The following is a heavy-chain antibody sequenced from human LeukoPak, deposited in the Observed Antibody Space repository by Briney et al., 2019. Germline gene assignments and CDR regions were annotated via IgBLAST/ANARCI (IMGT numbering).Heavy chain of an antibody. CDR2: IWYDGSNK. D-gene: IGHD3-16*01. V-gene: IGHV3-33*08. CDR1: GCTFSSYA. CDR3: ARGGPGKIMGV. J-gene: IGHJ6*02. Sequence: GGSLRLSCAASGCTFSSYAMHWVRQAPGKGLEWVAVIWYDGSNKYYADSVRGRFTISRDNSKNTLYLQMSSLRAEYTAVYYCARGGPGKIMGVWGQGTTVTVSS.